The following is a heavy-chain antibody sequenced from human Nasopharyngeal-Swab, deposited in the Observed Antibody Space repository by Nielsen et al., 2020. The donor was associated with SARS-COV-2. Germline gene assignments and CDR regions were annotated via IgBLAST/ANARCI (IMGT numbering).Heavy chain of an antibody. D-gene: IGHD5-18*01. CDR2: IYSGGST. CDR1: EPVSSNY. Sequence: GGSLRLSCAASEPVSSNYMNWVRQAPGKGLEWVSVIYSGGSTYYADSVQGRFTISRDISKNTLYLQMNSLTVEDTAMYYCGRNVRGYAYGYWSQGTLVTVSS. CDR3: GRNVRGYAYGY. J-gene: IGHJ4*02. V-gene: IGHV3-53*01.